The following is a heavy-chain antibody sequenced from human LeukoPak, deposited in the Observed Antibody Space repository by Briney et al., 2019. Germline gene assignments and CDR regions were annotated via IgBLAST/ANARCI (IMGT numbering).Heavy chain of an antibody. Sequence: GGSLRLSCAASGFTFSSYGMHWVRQAPGKGLEWVAVIWYDGSNKYYADSVKGRFTISRDNSKNTLYLQTNSLRAEDTAVYYCARGQYSSGWYSDAFDIWGQGTMVTVSS. D-gene: IGHD6-19*01. J-gene: IGHJ3*02. V-gene: IGHV3-33*01. CDR3: ARGQYSSGWYSDAFDI. CDR2: IWYDGSNK. CDR1: GFTFSSYG.